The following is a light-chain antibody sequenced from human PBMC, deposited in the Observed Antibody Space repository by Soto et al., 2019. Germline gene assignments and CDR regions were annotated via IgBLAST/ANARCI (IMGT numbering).Light chain of an antibody. Sequence: DIQMTQSPSTLSAAVGDRVTITCRASQRISIWLAWYQQKPGKAPKLLIYDASSLKSGVPSRFSGSGSGTEFTLTISSLQPDDLATYYCQQYNSYSATFGQGTKVEIK. V-gene: IGKV1-5*01. CDR3: QQYNSYSAT. CDR1: QRISIW. J-gene: IGKJ1*01. CDR2: DAS.